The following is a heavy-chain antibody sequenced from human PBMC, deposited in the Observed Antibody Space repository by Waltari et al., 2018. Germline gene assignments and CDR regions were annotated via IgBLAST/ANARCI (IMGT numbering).Heavy chain of an antibody. CDR1: GGSISSYY. Sequence: QVQLQESGPGLVKPSETLSLTCTVSGGSISSYYWRWIRQPPGKGLEWIGYIYYSGSTNYNPSLKSRVTISVDTSKNQFSLKLSSVTAADTAVYYWARDITGTPYWGQGTLVTVSS. D-gene: IGHD1-7*01. J-gene: IGHJ4*02. CDR3: ARDITGTPY. V-gene: IGHV4-59*01. CDR2: IYYSGST.